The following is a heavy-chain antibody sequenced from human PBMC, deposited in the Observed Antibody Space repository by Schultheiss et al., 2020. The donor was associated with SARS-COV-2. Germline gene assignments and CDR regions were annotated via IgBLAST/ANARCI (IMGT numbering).Heavy chain of an antibody. D-gene: IGHD3-16*02. V-gene: IGHV4-31*03. CDR1: GGSISSGGYY. J-gene: IGHJ4*02. CDR2: IYYSGST. Sequence: SETLSLTCTVSGGSISSGGYYWSWIRQHPGKGLEWIGYIYYSGSTYYNPSLKSRVTISVDTSKNQFSLKLSSVTAADTAVYYCARVGVYYDYVWGSYPLGLDYWGQGTLVTVSS. CDR3: ARVGVYYDYVWGSYPLGLDY.